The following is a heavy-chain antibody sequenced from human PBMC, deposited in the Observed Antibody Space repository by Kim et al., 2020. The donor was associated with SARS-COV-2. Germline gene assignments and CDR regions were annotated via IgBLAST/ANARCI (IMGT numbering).Heavy chain of an antibody. CDR1: GGSFSGYY. V-gene: IGHV4-34*01. CDR3: ARAPYYSDSSGYSSPFLDY. Sequence: SETLSLTCAVYGGSFSGYYWSWIRQAPGKGLEWIGEISHSGSTNYNPSLKSRVTISVDTSKKQFSLKLSSVTAADTAVYFCARAPYYSDSSGYSSPFLDYWGQGTLVTVSS. D-gene: IGHD3-22*01. CDR2: ISHSGST. J-gene: IGHJ4*02.